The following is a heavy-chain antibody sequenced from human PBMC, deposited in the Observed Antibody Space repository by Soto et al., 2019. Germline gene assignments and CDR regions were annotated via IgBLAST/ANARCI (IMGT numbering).Heavy chain of an antibody. CDR1: GFTFSSYS. Sequence: EVQLVESGGGLVQPGGSLRLSCAASGFTFSSYSMNWVRQAPGKGLEWVSYISSSSSTIYYADSVKGLFTISRDNAKNSLYLQMNSLRAEDTAVYYCARHPERIAEIGWFDPWGQGTLVTVS. J-gene: IGHJ5*02. CDR3: ARHPERIAEIGWFDP. CDR2: ISSSSSTI. D-gene: IGHD6-13*01. V-gene: IGHV3-48*01.